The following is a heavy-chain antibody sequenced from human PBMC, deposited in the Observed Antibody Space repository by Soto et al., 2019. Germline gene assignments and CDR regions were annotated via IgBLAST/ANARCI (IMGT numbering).Heavy chain of an antibody. Sequence: QVQLVQSGAEVKKPGASVKVSCVASGYSFSSYGISWLRQAPGQGLEWVGWISAYNGNTNYAQRVQGRVTMTTDISTNTAYMELRSLRSEDTAVYCCARGGTYNGYHFATADNWGQGTLVNVSS. CDR3: ARGGTYNGYHFATADN. D-gene: IGHD5-12*01. V-gene: IGHV1-18*01. CDR1: GYSFSSYG. J-gene: IGHJ4*01. CDR2: ISAYNGNT.